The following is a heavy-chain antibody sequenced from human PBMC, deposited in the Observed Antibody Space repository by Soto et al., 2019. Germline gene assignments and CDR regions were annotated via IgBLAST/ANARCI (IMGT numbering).Heavy chain of an antibody. D-gene: IGHD6-13*01. V-gene: IGHV4-34*01. Sequence: SETLSLTCAVYGGSFSGYYWSWIRQPPGKGLEWIGEINHSGSTNYNPSLKSRVTISVDTSKNQFSLKLSSVTAADTAVYYCARSIPYSSSWADYYGMDVWGQGTTVTVSS. J-gene: IGHJ6*02. CDR1: GGSFSGYY. CDR2: INHSGST. CDR3: ARSIPYSSSWADYYGMDV.